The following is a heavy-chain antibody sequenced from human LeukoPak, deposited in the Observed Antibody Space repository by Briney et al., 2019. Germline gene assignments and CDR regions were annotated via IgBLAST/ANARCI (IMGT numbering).Heavy chain of an antibody. Sequence: PGGSLRLSCAASGFTFSSYAMSWVRQAPGKGLEWVSALSGSGGSTYYADSGKGRFTISRDNSKNTLYLQMNSLRAEDTAVYYCAKDLGIMITFGGVIVQEVGFDYWGQGTLVTVSS. V-gene: IGHV3-23*01. D-gene: IGHD3-16*02. CDR3: AKDLGIMITFGGVIVQEVGFDY. J-gene: IGHJ4*02. CDR2: LSGSGGST. CDR1: GFTFSSYA.